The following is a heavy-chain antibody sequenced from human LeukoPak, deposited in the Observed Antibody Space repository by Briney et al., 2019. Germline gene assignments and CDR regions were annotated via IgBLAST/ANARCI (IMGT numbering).Heavy chain of an antibody. D-gene: IGHD1-26*01. Sequence: GGSLRLSCAASGLTFSNAWMSWVRQAPGKGLEWVGRIKSKTDGGTTDYGAPVKGRFIISRDDSKNTLYLQMNGLKIEDTAVYYCITDPGEWEPIWGQGTTVTVSS. CDR3: ITDPGEWEPI. CDR2: IKSKTDGGTT. J-gene: IGHJ3*02. V-gene: IGHV3-15*01. CDR1: GLTFSNAW.